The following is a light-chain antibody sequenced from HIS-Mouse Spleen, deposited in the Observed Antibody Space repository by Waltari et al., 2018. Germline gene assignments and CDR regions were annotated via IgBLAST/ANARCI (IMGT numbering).Light chain of an antibody. CDR3: QQRSNWLT. CDR2: DAS. CDR1: QHVSSY. Sequence: EIVLTQSPATLSLSPGERATLSGRASQHVSSYLAWDQQKPGQAPRLLIYDASTRATGIPARFSGSGAETDFTLTISSVEPEDCAVDCCQQRSNWLTVGGGTKVEIK. J-gene: IGKJ4*01. V-gene: IGKV3-11*01.